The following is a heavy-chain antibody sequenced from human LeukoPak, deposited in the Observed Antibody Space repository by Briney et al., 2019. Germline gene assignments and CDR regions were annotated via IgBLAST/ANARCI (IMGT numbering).Heavy chain of an antibody. Sequence: SETLTLTCAVSGGSFSGYSMSWIRQPPGKGLEWIGEINHSGSTNYNPSLKSRVTISVDTSKNQFSLKLSSVTAADTAVYYCARRAAAGHYPIDYWGQGTLVTVSS. CDR3: ARRAAAGHYPIDY. CDR1: GGSFSGYS. CDR2: INHSGST. J-gene: IGHJ4*02. D-gene: IGHD6-13*01. V-gene: IGHV4-34*01.